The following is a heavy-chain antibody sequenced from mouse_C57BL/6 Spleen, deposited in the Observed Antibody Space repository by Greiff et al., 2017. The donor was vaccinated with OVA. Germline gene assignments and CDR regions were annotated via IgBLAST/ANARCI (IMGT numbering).Heavy chain of an antibody. V-gene: IGHV5-4*03. J-gene: IGHJ2*01. CDR2: ISDGGSYT. D-gene: IGHD1-1*01. Sequence: EVMLVESGGGLVKPGGSLKLSCAASGFTFSSYAMSWVRQTPEKRLEWVATISDGGSYTYYPDNVKGRFTISRDNAKNNLYLQMSHLKSEDTAMYYCARADYYGSSPDYWGQGTTLTVSS. CDR1: GFTFSSYA. CDR3: ARADYYGSSPDY.